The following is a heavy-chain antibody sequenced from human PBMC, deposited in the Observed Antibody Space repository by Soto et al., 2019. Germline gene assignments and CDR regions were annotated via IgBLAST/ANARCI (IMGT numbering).Heavy chain of an antibody. J-gene: IGHJ6*02. V-gene: IGHV5-51*01. CDR2: IYPGDSDT. D-gene: IGHD2-2*01. CDR3: ARLLGYCSSTSCPKNYYYYYGMDV. CDR1: GYSFTSYW. Sequence: HGESLKISCKGSGYSFTSYWIGWVRQMPGKGLEWMGIIYPGDSDTRYSPSFQGQVTISADKSISTAYLQWSSLKASDTAMYYCARLLGYCSSTSCPKNYYYYYGMDVWGQGTTVTVSS.